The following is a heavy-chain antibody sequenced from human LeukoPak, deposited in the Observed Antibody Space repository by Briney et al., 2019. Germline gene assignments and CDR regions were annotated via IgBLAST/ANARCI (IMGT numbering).Heavy chain of an antibody. CDR2: IYYSGST. V-gene: IGHV4-59*08. D-gene: IGHD6-19*01. CDR3: AKYGNSGWVIDN. J-gene: IGHJ4*02. Sequence: SETLSLTCTVSGGSISSYYWSWIRQPPGKGLEWIGYIYYSGSTSYNPSLKSRVTISVDTSKNQFSLKLTSVTAAGTAVYFCAKYGNSGWVIDNWGQGTLVTVSS. CDR1: GGSISSYY.